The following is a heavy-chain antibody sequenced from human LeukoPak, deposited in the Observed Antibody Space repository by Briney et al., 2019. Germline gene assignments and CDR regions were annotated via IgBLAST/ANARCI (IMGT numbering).Heavy chain of an antibody. Sequence: GGSLRLSCAASGFSFSNYAMHWVRQDSGRGLDWVAVISHDGINTYYADSVKGRFTISRDNSKNTLYLQVNSLRVEDTAVYYCVKDQREAYRSGWSRDFDYWGQGTLVTVSS. D-gene: IGHD6-19*01. V-gene: IGHV3-30*18. CDR2: ISHDGINT. CDR1: GFSFSNYA. J-gene: IGHJ4*02. CDR3: VKDQREAYRSGWSRDFDY.